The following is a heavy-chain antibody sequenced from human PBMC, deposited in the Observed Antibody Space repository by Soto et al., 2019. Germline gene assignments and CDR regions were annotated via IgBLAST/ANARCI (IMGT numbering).Heavy chain of an antibody. V-gene: IGHV3-23*01. Sequence: GGSLGLSCAASGFTFSNYGMSWVRQAPGKGLEWVSVISDGGGSTFYADSVKGRFTISRDNSKNTLYLQMNSLRAEDTAVYYCAKDPNDSSGYYLSYFDYWGQGTLVTVSS. D-gene: IGHD3-22*01. J-gene: IGHJ4*02. CDR2: ISDGGGST. CDR1: GFTFSNYG. CDR3: AKDPNDSSGYYLSYFDY.